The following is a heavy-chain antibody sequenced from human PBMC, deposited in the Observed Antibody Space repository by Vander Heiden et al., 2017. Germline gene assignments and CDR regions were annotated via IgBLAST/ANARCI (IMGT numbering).Heavy chain of an antibody. CDR2: ISWNSGSI. Sequence: EVQLVESGGGLVQPGRSLRLSCAASGFTSSDYAMHWVRQAPGKGLEWVSGISWNSGSIGDADSVKGRFTISRDNAKNSLYLQMNSLRAEDTALYYCAKDSGSGSYDFDYWGQGTLVTVSS. J-gene: IGHJ4*02. CDR3: AKDSGSGSYDFDY. CDR1: GFTSSDYA. D-gene: IGHD3-10*01. V-gene: IGHV3-9*02.